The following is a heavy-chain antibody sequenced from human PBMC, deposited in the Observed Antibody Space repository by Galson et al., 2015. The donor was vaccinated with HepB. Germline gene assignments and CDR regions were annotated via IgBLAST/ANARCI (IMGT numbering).Heavy chain of an antibody. CDR1: GDSVSSNSAG. CDR2: TNYRSTWYN. CDR3: ARDPGIAAAVEHFDY. D-gene: IGHD6-13*01. J-gene: IGHJ4*02. V-gene: IGHV6-1*01. Sequence: CAISGDSVSSNSAGWNWIRQSPSRGLEWLGRTNYRSTWYNDYAESVKSRITINADTSKNQFSLHLKSVTPEDTAIYYCARDPGIAAAVEHFDYWGQGTLVTVSS.